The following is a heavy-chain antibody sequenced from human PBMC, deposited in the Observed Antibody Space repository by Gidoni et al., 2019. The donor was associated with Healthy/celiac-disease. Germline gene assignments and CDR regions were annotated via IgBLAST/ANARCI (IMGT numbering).Heavy chain of an antibody. Sequence: QVQLEEPGGGLVKPGGSLRPSCAASGFTFSDYYMSWLRQAPGKGLEWVSYISSSGRTIYYADSVKGRFTISRDNAKNSLYLQMNSLRAEDTAVYYCARFTYGDYGDYWGQGTLVTISS. D-gene: IGHD4-17*01. CDR3: ARFTYGDYGDY. J-gene: IGHJ4*02. CDR2: ISSSGRTI. V-gene: IGHV3-11*01. CDR1: GFTFSDYY.